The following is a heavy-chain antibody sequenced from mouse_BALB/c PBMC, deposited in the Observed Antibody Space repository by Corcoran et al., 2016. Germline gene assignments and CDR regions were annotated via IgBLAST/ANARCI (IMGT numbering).Heavy chain of an antibody. CDR1: GYTFTDYN. CDR3: ARWGYYGTLYAMDY. CDR2: INPNNGGT. D-gene: IGHD2-1*01. Sequence: EVLLQQSGPELVKPGASVKIPCKASGYTFTDYNMDWVKQSHGKSLEWIGDINPNNGGTIYNQKFKGKATLTVDKSSSTAYMELRSLTSEDTAVYYCARWGYYGTLYAMDYWGQGTSVTVSS. J-gene: IGHJ4*01. V-gene: IGHV1-18*01.